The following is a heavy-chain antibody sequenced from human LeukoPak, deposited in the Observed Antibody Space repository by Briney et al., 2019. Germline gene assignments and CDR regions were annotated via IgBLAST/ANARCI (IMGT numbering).Heavy chain of an antibody. Sequence: GGSLRLSCTASGFIFRDHAMSWFRQAPGKGLEWVGFIRTRTYSETTEHAASVKGRFTISRDDSNDIAYLQMNSLKTEDTAVYYCSRNSGTLTGWPFDIWGQGTMVTVSS. J-gene: IGHJ3*02. CDR3: SRNSGTLTGWPFDI. CDR2: IRTRTYSETT. D-gene: IGHD5-12*01. CDR1: GFIFRDHA. V-gene: IGHV3-49*03.